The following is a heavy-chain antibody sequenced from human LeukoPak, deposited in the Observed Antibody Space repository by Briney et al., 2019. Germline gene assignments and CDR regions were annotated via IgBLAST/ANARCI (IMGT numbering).Heavy chain of an antibody. J-gene: IGHJ3*02. Sequence: GALRLSCAASGFTFSSYTMSWVRQAPGKGLEWVSTITTSDGNTYYADSVKGRFTVSRDNSKNTLFLQMNSLRAEDTAVYYCARDWHAFDIWGQGTMVTVSS. V-gene: IGHV3-23*01. CDR1: GFTFSSYT. CDR2: ITTSDGNT. CDR3: ARDWHAFDI.